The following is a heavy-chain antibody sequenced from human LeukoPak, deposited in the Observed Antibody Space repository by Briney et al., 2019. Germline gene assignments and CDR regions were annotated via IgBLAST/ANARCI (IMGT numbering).Heavy chain of an antibody. Sequence: GGSLRLSCAASGFTFSNNTMHWVRQAPGKGLEWVAFISNDGSNKEYADSVKGRFTISRDNSKNTLYLQINSLRPEDTAVYYCARDGVGATVFDYWGQGTLVTVSS. CDR1: GFTFSNNT. D-gene: IGHD1-26*01. V-gene: IGHV3-30-3*01. CDR2: ISNDGSNK. J-gene: IGHJ4*02. CDR3: ARDGVGATVFDY.